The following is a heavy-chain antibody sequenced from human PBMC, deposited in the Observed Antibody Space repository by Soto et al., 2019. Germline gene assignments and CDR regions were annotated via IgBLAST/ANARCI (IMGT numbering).Heavy chain of an antibody. D-gene: IGHD6-13*01. V-gene: IGHV3-21*01. CDR3: ARDLPGIAAAGTGYYYYYMDV. Sequence: GGSLRLSCAASGFTFSSYSMNWVRQAPGKGLEWVSSISSSSSYIYHADSVKGRFTISRDNAKNSLYLQMNSLRAEDTAVYYCARDLPGIAAAGTGYYYYYMDVWGKGTTVTVSS. CDR2: ISSSSSYI. J-gene: IGHJ6*03. CDR1: GFTFSSYS.